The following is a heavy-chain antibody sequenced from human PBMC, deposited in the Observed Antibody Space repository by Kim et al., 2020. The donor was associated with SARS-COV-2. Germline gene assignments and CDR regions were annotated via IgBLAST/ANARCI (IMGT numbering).Heavy chain of an antibody. CDR1: GFTVSSNY. CDR3: ARDRDSSGWYGNYYYGMDV. Sequence: GGSLRLSCAASGFTVSSNYMSWVRQAPGKGLEWVSVIYSGGSTYYADSVKGRFTISRDNSKNTLYLQMNSLRAEDTAVYYCARDRDSSGWYGNYYYGMDVWGQGTTVTVSS. J-gene: IGHJ6*02. CDR2: IYSGGST. V-gene: IGHV3-66*01. D-gene: IGHD6-19*01.